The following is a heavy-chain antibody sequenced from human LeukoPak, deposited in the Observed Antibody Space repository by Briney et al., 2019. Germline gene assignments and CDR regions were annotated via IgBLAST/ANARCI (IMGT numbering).Heavy chain of an antibody. J-gene: IGHJ4*02. V-gene: IGHV3-7*01. Sequence: PGGSLRLSCTTSEFTFSGYWMHWVRQGPGKGLEWVANIKQDGSEKYYVDSVKGRFTISRDNAKNSLYLQMNSLRAEDTAVYYCARTPQGQWLVRWGQGTLVTVSS. CDR1: EFTFSGYW. D-gene: IGHD6-19*01. CDR3: ARTPQGQWLVR. CDR2: IKQDGSEK.